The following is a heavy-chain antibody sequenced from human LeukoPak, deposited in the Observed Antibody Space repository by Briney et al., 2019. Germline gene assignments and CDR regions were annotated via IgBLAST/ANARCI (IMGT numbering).Heavy chain of an antibody. V-gene: IGHV1-18*01. Sequence: GASVKVSCKASGYTFTSYGISWVRQAPGQGLEWMGWISAYNGNTNYAQKLQGRVTMTTDTSTSTAYMELRSLRSDDTAVYYCARSGGSLVAATKEFDYWGQGTLVTVSS. J-gene: IGHJ4*02. CDR2: ISAYNGNT. CDR1: GYTFTSYG. D-gene: IGHD2-15*01. CDR3: ARSGGSLVAATKEFDY.